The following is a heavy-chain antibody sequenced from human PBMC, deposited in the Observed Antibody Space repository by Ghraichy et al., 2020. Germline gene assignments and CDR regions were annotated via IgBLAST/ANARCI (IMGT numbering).Heavy chain of an antibody. CDR2: IYSGGAT. Sequence: GESLNISCAASGLTVSDNYMNWVRQAPGKGLEWVSIIYSGGATVYADSVKGRFTISRDLSKNTLFLQMNRLRAEDTAVYYCARNTYYSNTSGYFDYWGQGTLVTVSS. CDR3: ARNTYYSNTSGYFDY. V-gene: IGHV3-66*01. J-gene: IGHJ4*02. CDR1: GLTVSDNY. D-gene: IGHD3-22*01.